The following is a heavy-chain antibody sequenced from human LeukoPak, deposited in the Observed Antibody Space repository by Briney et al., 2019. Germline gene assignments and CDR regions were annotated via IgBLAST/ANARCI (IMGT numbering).Heavy chain of an antibody. Sequence: GASVKVSCKASGYTFTSYGISWVRQAPGQGLGWMGWISAYNGNTNYAQKLQGRVTMTTDTSTSTAYMELRSLRSDDTAVYYCARDPHIVVVPAAIPGGFDYWGQGTLVTVSS. CDR3: ARDPHIVVVPAAIPGGFDY. CDR1: GYTFTSYG. V-gene: IGHV1-18*01. D-gene: IGHD2-2*01. J-gene: IGHJ4*02. CDR2: ISAYNGNT.